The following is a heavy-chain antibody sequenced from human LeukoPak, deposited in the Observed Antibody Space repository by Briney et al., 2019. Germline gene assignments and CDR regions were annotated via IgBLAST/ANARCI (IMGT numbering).Heavy chain of an antibody. Sequence: SQTPSLTCTVSGGSISSGGYYWSWIRQHPGKGLEWIGYIYYSGSTYYNPSLKSRVTISVDTSKNQFSLKLSSVTAADTAVYYCARASNYYDSSGYYWGYFDYWGQGTLVTVSS. CDR3: ARASNYYDSSGYYWGYFDY. CDR1: GGSISSGGYY. J-gene: IGHJ4*02. CDR2: IYYSGST. D-gene: IGHD3-22*01. V-gene: IGHV4-31*03.